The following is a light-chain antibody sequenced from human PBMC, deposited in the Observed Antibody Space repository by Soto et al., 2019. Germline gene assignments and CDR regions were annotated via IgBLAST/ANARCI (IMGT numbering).Light chain of an antibody. Sequence: DIQMTQSPSSLSASVGDRVTITCRASESIDRHLNWYQQKPGRAPNLLIYAASSLQNGVPSRFRGGGSGTDFTLTISNLQPEDFATYYCQQTYSTLSITFGQGTRLEIK. J-gene: IGKJ5*01. CDR2: AAS. V-gene: IGKV1-39*01. CDR1: ESIDRH. CDR3: QQTYSTLSIT.